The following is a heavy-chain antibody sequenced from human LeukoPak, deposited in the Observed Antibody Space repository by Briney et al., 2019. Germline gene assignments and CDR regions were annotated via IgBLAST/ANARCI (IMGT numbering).Heavy chain of an antibody. CDR3: ARYYDSSGYYYLDC. V-gene: IGHV1-18*01. Sequence: ASVKVSCKASGYTFTNYGISWVRQAPGQGLEWMGWISAYNGNTEYAQKVQGRVTMTTDTSTSTAYMELRSLRSDDTAVYYCARYYDSSGYYYLDCWGQGTLVTVSS. D-gene: IGHD3-22*01. CDR2: ISAYNGNT. CDR1: GYTFTNYG. J-gene: IGHJ4*02.